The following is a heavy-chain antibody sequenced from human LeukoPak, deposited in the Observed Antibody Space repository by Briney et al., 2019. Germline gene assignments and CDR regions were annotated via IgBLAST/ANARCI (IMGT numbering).Heavy chain of an antibody. CDR2: ISGSGGST. V-gene: IGHV3-23*01. D-gene: IGHD2-15*01. CDR3: ARVITATVYY. CDR1: GFTFSTYA. Sequence: QPGGSLRLSCAASGFTFSTYAMSWVRQAPGKGLEWVSAISGSGGSTYYADSVKGRFTISRDNSKNTLYLQMNSLRADDTAIYYCARVITATVYYWGQGTLVTVSS. J-gene: IGHJ4*02.